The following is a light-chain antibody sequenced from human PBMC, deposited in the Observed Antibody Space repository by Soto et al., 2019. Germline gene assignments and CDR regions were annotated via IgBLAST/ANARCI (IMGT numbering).Light chain of an antibody. V-gene: IGLV2-14*01. CDR2: DVS. CDR3: SSYTSSSTRL. CDR1: SSDVGGYNY. Sequence: QSVLTQPASVSGSPGQSITISCTGSSSDVGGYNYVSWYQQHPGKAPKLMTYDVSNRPSGVSNRFSGSKSGNTAPLTISGLQAEDEADYYCSSYTSSSTRLFGTGTKVTVL. J-gene: IGLJ1*01.